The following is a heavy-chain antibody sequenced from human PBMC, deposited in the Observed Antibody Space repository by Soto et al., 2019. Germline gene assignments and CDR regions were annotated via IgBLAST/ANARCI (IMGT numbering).Heavy chain of an antibody. Sequence: LSLTCTVSGGSISSYYWSWIRQPPGKGLEWIGYIYYSGSTNYNPSLKSRVTISVDTSKNQFSLKLSSVTAADTAVYYCARLAAAGLEFDYWGQGTLVTVSS. CDR2: IYYSGST. CDR1: GGSISSYY. CDR3: ARLAAAGLEFDY. J-gene: IGHJ4*02. D-gene: IGHD6-13*01. V-gene: IGHV4-59*08.